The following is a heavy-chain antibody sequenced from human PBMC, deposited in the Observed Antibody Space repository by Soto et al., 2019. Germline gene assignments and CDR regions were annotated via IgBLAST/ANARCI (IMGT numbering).Heavy chain of an antibody. V-gene: IGHV3-7*01. CDR1: GFTFSTYW. D-gene: IGHD3-10*01. CDR3: AKGEVRGIIPSYFDY. CDR2: IKEYGSEK. Sequence: PWGSLRLSCAASGFTFSTYWMSWVRQAPGKGLEWVANIKEYGSEKYYVAFVKGRFTISRDKAKNSLFLQMNSLRAEDTAVYYCAKGEVRGIIPSYFDYWGLGTLVTVSS. J-gene: IGHJ4*02.